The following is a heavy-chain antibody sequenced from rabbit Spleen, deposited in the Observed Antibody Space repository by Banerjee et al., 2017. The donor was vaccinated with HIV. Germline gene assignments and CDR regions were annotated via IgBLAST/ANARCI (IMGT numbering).Heavy chain of an antibody. V-gene: IGHV1S40*01. CDR1: GFSFSPVNW. CDR3: ARNCDL. Sequence: QSLEESGGDLVKPGASLTLTCTASGFSFSPVNWIYWVRQAPGKGLEWIGTIYAGSTGTTDYARWAKGRFTISKTSSTTVTLQMTSLTAADTATYFCARNCDLWGPGTLVTV. J-gene: IGHJ4*01. CDR2: IYAGSTGTT.